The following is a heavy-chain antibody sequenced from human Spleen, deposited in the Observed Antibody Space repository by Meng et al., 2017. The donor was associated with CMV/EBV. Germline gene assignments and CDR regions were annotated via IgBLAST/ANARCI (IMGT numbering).Heavy chain of an antibody. CDR1: GFPFSNYG. CDR3: AKGPLQIYGAMYYFDF. CDR2: IRFDGSDN. V-gene: IGHV3-33*06. D-gene: IGHD3-3*01. Sequence: GESLKISCSASGFPFSNYGMQWVCQAPGKGLVWVAVIRFDGSDNYYADSVKGRFTISRDNSRNSVYLQMNSLRAEDTAVYYCAKGPLQIYGAMYYFDFWGRGARVTVSS. J-gene: IGHJ4*02.